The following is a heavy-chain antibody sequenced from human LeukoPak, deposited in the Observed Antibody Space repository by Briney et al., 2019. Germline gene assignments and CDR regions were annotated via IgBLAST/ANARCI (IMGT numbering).Heavy chain of an antibody. D-gene: IGHD6-13*01. CDR2: ISYDGSNK. CDR3: AKGSSWYGGEYLQH. J-gene: IGHJ1*01. CDR1: GFTFSSYG. Sequence: PGRSLRLSCAASGFTFSSYGMHWVRQAPGKGLEWVAVISYDGSNKYYADSVKGRFTISRDNSKNTLYLQMNSLRAEDTAVYYCAKGSSWYGGEYLQHWGQGTLVTVSS. V-gene: IGHV3-30*18.